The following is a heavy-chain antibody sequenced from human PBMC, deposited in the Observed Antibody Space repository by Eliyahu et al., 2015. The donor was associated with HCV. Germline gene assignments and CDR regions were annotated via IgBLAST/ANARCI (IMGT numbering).Heavy chain of an antibody. D-gene: IGHD5-12*01. CDR1: XYSXSNGYY. J-gene: IGHJ3*01. Sequence: QVQLQESGPGLVKPSEXLSLICAXSXYSXSNGYYWGWIRXPPGKGLEWIGSVYHSGTTYYNPSLKSRITTSVDTSKNQFSLKLSSVTAPDTAVYYCARATITGAFDLWGQGTMVSVSS. CDR3: ARATITGAFDL. CDR2: VYHSGTT. V-gene: IGHV4-38-2*01.